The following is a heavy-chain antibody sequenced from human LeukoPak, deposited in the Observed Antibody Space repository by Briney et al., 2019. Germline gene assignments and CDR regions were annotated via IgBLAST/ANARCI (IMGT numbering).Heavy chain of an antibody. J-gene: IGHJ4*02. CDR2: ISGSGGST. V-gene: IGHV3-23*01. CDR1: GFTFSSYT. Sequence: QSGGSLRLSCAASGFTFSSYTMSWVRQAPGKGLEWVSAISGSGGSTYYADSVKGRFTISRDNSKNTLYLQMNSLRAEDTAVYYCARARAAGAVLDYWGQGTLVTVSS. D-gene: IGHD6-19*01. CDR3: ARARAAGAVLDY.